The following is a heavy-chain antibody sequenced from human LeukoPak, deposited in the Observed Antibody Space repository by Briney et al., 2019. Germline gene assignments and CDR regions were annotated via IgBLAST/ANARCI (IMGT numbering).Heavy chain of an antibody. Sequence: PSETLSLTCTVSGGSISSGGYYWSWLRQPPGKGLEWIGYIYHSGSTYYNPSLKSRVIISVDRSKNQFSLKLSSVTAADTAVYYCARGADWLGSYWGQGTLVTVSS. D-gene: IGHD3-9*01. CDR3: ARGADWLGSY. V-gene: IGHV4-30-2*01. J-gene: IGHJ4*02. CDR1: GGSISSGGYY. CDR2: IYHSGST.